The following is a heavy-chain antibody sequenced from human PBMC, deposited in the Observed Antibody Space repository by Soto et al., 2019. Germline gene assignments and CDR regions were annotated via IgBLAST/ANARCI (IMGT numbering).Heavy chain of an antibody. CDR3: ARARDGYNSGTFGY. CDR2: IWYDGSNK. CDR1: GFTFSSYG. J-gene: IGHJ4*02. Sequence: QVQLVESGGGVVQPGRSLRLSCAASGFTFSSYGMHWVRQAPGKGLEWVAVIWYDGSNKYYADSVKGRFTISRDNSKNTLYLQMNSLRAEDTAVYYCARARDGYNSGTFGYWGQGTLVTVSS. D-gene: IGHD5-12*01. V-gene: IGHV3-33*01.